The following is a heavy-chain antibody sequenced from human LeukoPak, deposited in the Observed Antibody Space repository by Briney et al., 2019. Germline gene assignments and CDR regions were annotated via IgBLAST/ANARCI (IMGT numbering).Heavy chain of an antibody. CDR1: GFGFSSYT. CDR2: ISGSISSK. CDR3: ASAHCVSSSCYQVADY. Sequence: GGSLTLSCAASGFGFSSYTMNWVRQAPGKGLEWVSSISGSISSKLYAESVKGRFTISRDDAKNSLYLQMNSLRAEDTAVYYCASAHCVSSSCYQVADYWGQGTLVTVSS. D-gene: IGHD2-2*01. J-gene: IGHJ4*02. V-gene: IGHV3-21*01.